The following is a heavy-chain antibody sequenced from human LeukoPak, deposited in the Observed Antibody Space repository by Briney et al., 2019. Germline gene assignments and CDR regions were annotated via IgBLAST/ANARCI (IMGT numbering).Heavy chain of an antibody. CDR1: GYTFTGYY. J-gene: IGHJ4*02. D-gene: IGHD5-18*01. CDR2: INPNSGGT. V-gene: IGHV1-2*02. CDR3: ARGYRYGRINKYSFDY. Sequence: ASVKVSCKASGYTFTGYYMHWVRQAPGQGLEWMGWINPNSGGTNYAQKFQGRVTMTRDTSITTAYMELSRLRSDDTAVYYCARGYRYGRINKYSFDYWGQGTLVTVSS.